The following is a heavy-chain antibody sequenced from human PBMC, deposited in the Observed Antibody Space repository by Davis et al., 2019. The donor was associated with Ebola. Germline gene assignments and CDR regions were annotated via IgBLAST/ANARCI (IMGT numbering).Heavy chain of an antibody. V-gene: IGHV3-73*01. J-gene: IGHJ4*02. CDR2: IRSKANSYAT. D-gene: IGHD2-21*02. Sequence: GESLKISCAASGFTFSGSAMHWVRQASGKGLEWVGRIRSKANSYATAYAASVKGRFTISRDDSKNTAYLQMNSLKIEDTAVYYCSISGGDSDYWGQGTLLTVSS. CDR1: GFTFSGSA. CDR3: SISGGDSDY.